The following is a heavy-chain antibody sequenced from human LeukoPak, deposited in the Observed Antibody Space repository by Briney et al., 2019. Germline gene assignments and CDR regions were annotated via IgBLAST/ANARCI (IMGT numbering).Heavy chain of an antibody. CDR2: IYYSGST. CDR1: GGSISSYY. D-gene: IGHD1-26*01. J-gene: IGHJ4*02. CDR3: ARVKVRGSYYSAHLDY. Sequence: SETLSLTCTVSGGSISSYYWSWIRQPPGKGLEWIGYIYYSGSTNYNPSLMSRVTISVDTSKNQFSLKLSSVTAADTAVYYCARVKVRGSYYSAHLDYWGQGTLVTVSS. V-gene: IGHV4-59*01.